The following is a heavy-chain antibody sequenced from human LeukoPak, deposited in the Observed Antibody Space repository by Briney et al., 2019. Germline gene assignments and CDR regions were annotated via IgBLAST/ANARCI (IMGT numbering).Heavy chain of an antibody. D-gene: IGHD2-15*01. CDR2: IWYDGSNK. CDR3: ARDDHQYCSGGSCYSGRFPPDY. V-gene: IGHV3-33*08. CDR1: GFTFDDYA. Sequence: PGGSLRLSCAASGFTFDDYAMHWVRQAPGKGLEWVAVIWYDGSNKYYADSVKGRFTISRDNSKNTLYLQMNSLRAEDTAVYYCARDDHQYCSGGSCYSGRFPPDYWGQGTLVTVSS. J-gene: IGHJ4*02.